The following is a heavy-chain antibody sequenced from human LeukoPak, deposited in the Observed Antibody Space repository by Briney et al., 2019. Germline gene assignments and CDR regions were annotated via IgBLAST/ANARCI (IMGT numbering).Heavy chain of an antibody. D-gene: IGHD6-13*01. J-gene: IGHJ4*02. V-gene: IGHV3-43*02. CDR3: AKDMWQQLVTDY. Sequence: GGSLRLSCAASGFTFDDYAMHGVRQAPGKGLEWVSLISGDGGSTYYADFVKGRFTISRDNSKNSLYLQMSSLRTEDTALYYGAKDMWQQLVTDYWGQGTLVTVSS. CDR1: GFTFDDYA. CDR2: ISGDGGST.